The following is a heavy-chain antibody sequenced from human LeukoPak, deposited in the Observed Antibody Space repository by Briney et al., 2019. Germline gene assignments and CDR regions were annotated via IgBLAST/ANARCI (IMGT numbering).Heavy chain of an antibody. Sequence: SETLSLTCTVSGGSISSYYWSWIRQPPGKGLEWIGYIYYSGSTNYNPSFKSRATISVDTSKNQFSLKLSSVTAADTAVYYCAGSGYSYGIDAFDIWGQGTMVTVSS. D-gene: IGHD5-18*01. CDR3: AGSGYSYGIDAFDI. CDR2: IYYSGST. V-gene: IGHV4-59*08. J-gene: IGHJ3*02. CDR1: GGSISSYY.